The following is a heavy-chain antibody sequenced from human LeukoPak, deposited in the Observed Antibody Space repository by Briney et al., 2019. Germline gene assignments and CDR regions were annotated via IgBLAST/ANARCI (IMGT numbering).Heavy chain of an antibody. CDR3: ARAGPAYYFDY. CDR2: ISWDSGSI. V-gene: IGHV3-9*03. CDR1: GFTFDDYA. J-gene: IGHJ4*02. Sequence: GGSLRLSCAASGFTFDDYAMHRVRQAPRKGLEWVSGISWDSGSIGYADSVKGRFTISRDNAKNSLYLQMNSLRAEDMALYYCARAGPAYYFDYWGQGTLVTVSS.